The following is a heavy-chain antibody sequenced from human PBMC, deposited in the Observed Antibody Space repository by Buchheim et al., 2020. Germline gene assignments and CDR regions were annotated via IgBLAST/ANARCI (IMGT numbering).Heavy chain of an antibody. D-gene: IGHD3-22*01. CDR3: AKEMGYYDSSGYYTPFPDY. V-gene: IGHV3-30*18. J-gene: IGHJ4*02. CDR2: ISYDGSNK. CDR1: GFTFSSYG. Sequence: QVQLVESGGGVVQPGRSLRLSCAASGFTFSSYGMHWVRQAPGKGLEWVAVISYDGSNKYYADSVKGRFTISRDNSKNTLYLQMNSLRAEDTAVYYCAKEMGYYDSSGYYTPFPDYWGQGTL.